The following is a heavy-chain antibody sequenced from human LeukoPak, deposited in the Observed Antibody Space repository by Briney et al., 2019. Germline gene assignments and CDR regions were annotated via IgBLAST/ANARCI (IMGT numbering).Heavy chain of an antibody. CDR1: GFTFTSSA. D-gene: IGHD3-3*01. CDR3: AHYDFWSGYYIPDY. CDR2: IVVGSGNT. J-gene: IGHJ4*02. V-gene: IGHV1-58*02. Sequence: SVKLSCKASGFTFTSSAMQWVRQARGQRLEWIGWIVVGSGNTNYAQKFQERVTITRDMSTSTAYMELSSLRSEDTAVYDCAHYDFWSGYYIPDYWGQGTLVTVSS.